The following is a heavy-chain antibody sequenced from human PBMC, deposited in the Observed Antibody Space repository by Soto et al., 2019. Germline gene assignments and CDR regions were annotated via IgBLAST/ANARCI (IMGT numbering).Heavy chain of an antibody. V-gene: IGHV3-74*01. CDR1: GFTFSNYW. J-gene: IGHJ4*03. CDR3: GSVFEY. Sequence: GGSLRLSCAASGFTFSNYWMHWVRQVPGRGLVWVSRISHDGGGTSYADSVKGRFTISRDNAKNTVYLQMNSLRAEDSAVYYCGSVFEYWGQGTTGTVCS. CDR2: ISHDGGGT.